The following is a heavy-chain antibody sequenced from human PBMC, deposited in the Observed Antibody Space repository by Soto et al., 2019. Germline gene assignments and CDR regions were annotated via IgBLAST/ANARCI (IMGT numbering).Heavy chain of an antibody. CDR3: ATHEALKAPWAGNEN. CDR2: IYSSGST. CDR1: GDSISSTIYY. D-gene: IGHD6-19*01. J-gene: IGHJ4*02. Sequence: QLQLQESGPGLVKPSETLSLTCSVSGDSISSTIYYWGWIRQPPGKGLEWIGSIYSSGSTYYNPSLRSRVTISVDTSKRQFSLKLSSVTAADTAVYYCATHEALKAPWAGNENWGQGTLVTVSS. V-gene: IGHV4-39*01.